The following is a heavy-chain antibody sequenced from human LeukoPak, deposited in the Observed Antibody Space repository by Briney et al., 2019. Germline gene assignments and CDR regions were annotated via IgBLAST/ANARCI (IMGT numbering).Heavy chain of an antibody. CDR1: GYTFTGYY. V-gene: IGHV1-18*04. D-gene: IGHD3-10*01. J-gene: IGHJ6*02. CDR2: IAANNENT. Sequence: ASVKVSCKASGYTFTGYYMHWVRQAPGQGLEWMGWIAANNENTHYAQKFQGRVTMTTDTSTSTAYMELRSLRSDDTAVYYCARGNPHYYGSGSYYSYLYGMDVWGQGTTVTVSS. CDR3: ARGNPHYYGSGSYYSYLYGMDV.